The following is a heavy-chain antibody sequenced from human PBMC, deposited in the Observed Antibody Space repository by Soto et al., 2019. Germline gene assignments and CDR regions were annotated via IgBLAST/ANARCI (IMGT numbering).Heavy chain of an antibody. V-gene: IGHV1-69*01. D-gene: IGHD3-10*01. J-gene: IGHJ5*02. Sequence: QVQLVQSGAEVKKPGSSVKVSCKASGGTFSSYAISWVRQAPGQGREWMGGIIPIFGTANYAQKFQGRVTITADESTSTAYMELSSLRSEDTAVYYCARDRGYYYGSGSRGFDPWGQGTLVTVSS. CDR2: IIPIFGTA. CDR3: ARDRGYYYGSGSRGFDP. CDR1: GGTFSSYA.